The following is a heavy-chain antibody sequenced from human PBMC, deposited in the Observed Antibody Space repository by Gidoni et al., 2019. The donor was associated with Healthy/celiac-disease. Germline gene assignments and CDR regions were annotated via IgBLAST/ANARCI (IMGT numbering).Heavy chain of an antibody. V-gene: IGHV4-34*01. CDR2: INHSGST. D-gene: IGHD6-6*01. CDR3: ARGVSSSQGVDY. Sequence: QVQLQQWGAGLLKPSENLSLTCAVYGGSFSGYYWSWIRQPPGKGLEWIGEINHSGSTNYNPSLKSRVTISVDTSKNQFSLKLSSVTAADTAVYYCARGVSSSQGVDYWGQGTLVTVSS. J-gene: IGHJ4*02. CDR1: GGSFSGYY.